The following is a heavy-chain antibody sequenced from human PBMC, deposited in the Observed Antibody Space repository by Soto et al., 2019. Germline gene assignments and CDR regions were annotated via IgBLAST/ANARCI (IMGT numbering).Heavy chain of an antibody. CDR2: ISTSGTST. D-gene: IGHD3-16*01. CDR1: GFTFSNYY. Sequence: QIQLEESGGGLVKPGGSLRLLCTVSGFTFSNYYMAWIRQAPGKGLEWISYISTSGTSTFYADSVKGRFTISRDNAMNSLFLQMNSLGVEDTAVYFCARDGVLFRAGFDSWGQGTLVTVAS. CDR3: ARDGVLFRAGFDS. J-gene: IGHJ4*02. V-gene: IGHV3-11*01.